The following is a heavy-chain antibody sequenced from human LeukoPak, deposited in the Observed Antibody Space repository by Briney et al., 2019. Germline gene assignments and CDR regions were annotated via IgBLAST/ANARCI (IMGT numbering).Heavy chain of an antibody. CDR2: IKPEGKEK. D-gene: IGHD1-26*01. J-gene: IGHJ4*02. CDR1: GFTFSTYW. CDR3: ARDGIDY. Sequence: GGSLRLSCAAYGFTFSTYWMSWVRQAPGKGLEWVANIKPEGKEKFYVDSVKGRFTISRDNANNSVFLQMNSLTAEDTAVYYCARDGIDYWGQGTLVTVSS. V-gene: IGHV3-7*04.